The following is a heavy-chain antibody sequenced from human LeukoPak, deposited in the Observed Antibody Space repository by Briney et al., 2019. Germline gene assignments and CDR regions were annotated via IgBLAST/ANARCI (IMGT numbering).Heavy chain of an antibody. V-gene: IGHV3-21*01. J-gene: IGHJ4*02. D-gene: IGHD1-26*01. CDR1: GFTFSSYT. CDR3: AKDRLVGGSDRHPLDY. Sequence: GGSLRLSCAASGFTFSSYTMTWVRQAPGKGLEWVSSISRSGDYIFYADSVRGRFTISRDNAKNSLCLQMTSLRAEDTAVYYCAKDRLVGGSDRHPLDYRGQGTLVTVSS. CDR2: ISRSGDYI.